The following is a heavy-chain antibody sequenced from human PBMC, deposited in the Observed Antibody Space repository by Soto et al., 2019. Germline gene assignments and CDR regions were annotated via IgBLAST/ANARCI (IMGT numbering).Heavy chain of an antibody. CDR2: ISSSTGNT. CDR3: AKRVGYDFWSGNFDH. D-gene: IGHD3-3*01. Sequence: PGGSLRLSCAASGFSFSNYAMSWVRQAPGKGLEWVSTISSSTGNTYYADSVKGRFTISRDNSKIKLYLQMNSLGAEDTAVYYCAKRVGYDFWSGNFDHWGQGTLVTVSS. J-gene: IGHJ4*02. CDR1: GFSFSNYA. V-gene: IGHV3-23*01.